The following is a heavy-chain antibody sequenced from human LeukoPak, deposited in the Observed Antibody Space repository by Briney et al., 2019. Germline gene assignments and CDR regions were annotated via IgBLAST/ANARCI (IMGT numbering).Heavy chain of an antibody. Sequence: QPGGSLRLSCTASGFTFSRSWMHWVRQAPGKGLEWVADIKEDGSDKYYGDSVKGRFTISRDNAKNSVYLQMNSLSPEDTAIYFCATLAFDSWGRGTLVTVSS. J-gene: IGHJ4*02. D-gene: IGHD3-3*02. CDR2: IKEDGSDK. CDR3: ATLAFDS. V-gene: IGHV3-7*01. CDR1: GFTFSRSW.